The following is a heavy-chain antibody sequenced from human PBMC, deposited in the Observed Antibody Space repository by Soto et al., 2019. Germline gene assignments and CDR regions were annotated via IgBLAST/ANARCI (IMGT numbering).Heavy chain of an antibody. CDR2: IYWDDSK. CDR1: GFTLNTHGMG. Sequence: QITLEESGATLVKATQTLTLTCALSGFTLNTHGMGVAWVRQPPGKALEWLALIYWDDSKYYSPSLESRLTVTKVTSKNQVVLTMTNMDPGDTATYFCAQQSNWNFDHWGRGTLITVSS. CDR3: AQQSNWNFDH. V-gene: IGHV2-5*02. J-gene: IGHJ4*02. D-gene: IGHD1-1*01.